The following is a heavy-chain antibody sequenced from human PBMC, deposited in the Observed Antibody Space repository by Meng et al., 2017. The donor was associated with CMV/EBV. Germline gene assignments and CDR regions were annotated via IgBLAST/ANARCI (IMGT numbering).Heavy chain of an antibody. V-gene: IGHV3-21*01. CDR1: GFTFSGYS. CDR2: ISSSSSYI. CDR3: ARYGEGGWFDP. J-gene: IGHJ5*02. Sequence: GGSLRLSCAASGFTFSGYSMNWVRQAPGKGLEWVSSISSSSSYIYYADSVKGRFTISRDNAKNSLYLQMNSLRAEDTAVYYCARYGEGGWFDPWGQGTLVTVSS. D-gene: IGHD3-10*01.